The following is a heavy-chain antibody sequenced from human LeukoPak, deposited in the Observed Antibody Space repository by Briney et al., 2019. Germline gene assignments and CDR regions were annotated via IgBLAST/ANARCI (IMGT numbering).Heavy chain of an antibody. CDR1: GGSISSYY. CDR2: IYYSGST. Sequence: PSETLSLTCTVSGGSISSYYWSWIRQPPGKGLEWIGYIYYSGSTNYNPSLKSRVTISVDTSKNQFSLKLSSVTAADTAVYYCARADIAAAGVDYWGQGTLVTVSS. D-gene: IGHD6-13*01. V-gene: IGHV4-59*12. CDR3: ARADIAAAGVDY. J-gene: IGHJ4*02.